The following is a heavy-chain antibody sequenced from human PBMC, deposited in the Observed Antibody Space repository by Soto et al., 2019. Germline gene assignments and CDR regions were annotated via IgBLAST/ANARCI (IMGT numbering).Heavy chain of an antibody. D-gene: IGHD6-6*01. Sequence: SVKVSCKASGGTFSSYAISWVRQAPGRGLEWMGGIIPIFGTANYAQKFQGRVTITADKSTSTAYMELSSLRSEDTAVYYCARFRIYTSSPSRYYGMDVWGQGTTVTGSS. V-gene: IGHV1-69*06. CDR1: GGTFSSYA. CDR2: IIPIFGTA. CDR3: ARFRIYTSSPSRYYGMDV. J-gene: IGHJ6*02.